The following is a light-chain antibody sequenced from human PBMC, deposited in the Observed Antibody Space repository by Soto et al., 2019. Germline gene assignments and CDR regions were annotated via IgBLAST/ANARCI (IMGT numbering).Light chain of an antibody. CDR1: SSDVGSYNR. CDR2: DVS. J-gene: IGLJ1*01. Sequence: VTISCTGTSSDVGSYNRVSWYQQPPGTAPKLMIYDVSNRPSGVPDRFSGSKSGNTASLTISGLQAEDEADYYCSSYTSSITYVFGTGTKVTVL. V-gene: IGLV2-18*02. CDR3: SSYTSSITYV.